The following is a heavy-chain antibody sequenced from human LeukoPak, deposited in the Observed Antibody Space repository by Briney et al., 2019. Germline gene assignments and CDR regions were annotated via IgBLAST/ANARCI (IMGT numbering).Heavy chain of an antibody. CDR3: ATDFYDTT. J-gene: IGHJ5*02. D-gene: IGHD3-22*01. CDR1: GFSFSDAW. CDR2: IRRNSDGGTI. V-gene: IGHV3-15*07. Sequence: GGSLRFSCATSGFSFSDAWMNWVRQAPGKGLEWVGRIRRNSDGGTIDYAAPVKGRFALSRDDSKNTLYLHMSSLQTEDTAVYYCATDFYDTTWGQGTLVTVSS.